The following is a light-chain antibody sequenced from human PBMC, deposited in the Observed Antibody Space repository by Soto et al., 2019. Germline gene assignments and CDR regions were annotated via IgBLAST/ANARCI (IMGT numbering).Light chain of an antibody. Sequence: EVVMTQSPATLSVSPGERVTLSCRASQSINAHLAWYQQKPGQAPRLLIHGASTRATGIPARFSGSGFGTEFLLTISSLQSEDFAVYYCQQYNNWLWTFGQGTKVEIQ. CDR3: QQYNNWLWT. J-gene: IGKJ1*01. V-gene: IGKV3-15*01. CDR1: QSINAH. CDR2: GAS.